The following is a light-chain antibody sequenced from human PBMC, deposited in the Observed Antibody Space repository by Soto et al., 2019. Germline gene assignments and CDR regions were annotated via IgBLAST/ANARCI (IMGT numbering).Light chain of an antibody. J-gene: IGLJ1*01. CDR2: DVS. V-gene: IGLV2-14*01. CDR1: SSDVGDYNY. CDR3: SSYTSSSTLV. Sequence: QSALTQPASVSGSPGQSITISCTGTSSDVGDYNYVSWYQQQPGKAPKVMIYDVSNRPSGVSNRFSGSKSGNTASLTISGLKAEDEADYYCSSYTSSSTLVFGTGTKLTVL.